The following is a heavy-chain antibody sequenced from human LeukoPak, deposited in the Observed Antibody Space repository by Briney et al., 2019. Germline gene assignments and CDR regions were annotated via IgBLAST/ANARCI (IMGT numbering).Heavy chain of an antibody. CDR1: GGTFSSYA. CDR3: ARDRGLLWFGELSSGPDY. V-gene: IGHV1-69*04. D-gene: IGHD3-10*01. J-gene: IGHJ4*02. CDR2: IIPILGIA. Sequence: SVKVSCRASGGTFSSYAISWVRQAPGQGLEWMGRIIPILGIANYAQKFQGRVTITADKSTSTAYMELSSLRSEDTAVYYCARDRGLLWFGELSSGPDYWGQGTLVTVSS.